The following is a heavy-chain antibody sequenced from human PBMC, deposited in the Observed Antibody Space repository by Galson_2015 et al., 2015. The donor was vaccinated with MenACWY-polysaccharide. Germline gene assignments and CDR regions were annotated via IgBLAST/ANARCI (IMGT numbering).Heavy chain of an antibody. V-gene: IGHV3-23*01. Sequence: SLRLSCAASGLTFSSFAMTWVRQAPGKGLEWVSTIIGSGGRTYYADSVRGRFTVSRDNSKNTLYLQMNNLGAEDTAVYYCAKVGPRSSWTMGIDYWGQGTLVTVSS. CDR3: AKVGPRSSWTMGIDY. CDR1: GLTFSSFA. D-gene: IGHD6-13*01. CDR2: IIGSGGRT. J-gene: IGHJ4*02.